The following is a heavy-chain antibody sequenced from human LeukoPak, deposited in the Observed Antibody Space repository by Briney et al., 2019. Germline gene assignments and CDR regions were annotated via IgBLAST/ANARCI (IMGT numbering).Heavy chain of an antibody. Sequence: ASVKVSCKASGYTFTCYGISWVRQAPGQGLEWMGWISAYNGNTNYAQKLQGRVTMTTDTSTSTAYMELRSLRSDDTAVYYCASAGYSSGWYHFDYWGQGTLVTVSS. CDR3: ASAGYSSGWYHFDY. D-gene: IGHD6-19*01. J-gene: IGHJ4*02. CDR1: GYTFTCYG. V-gene: IGHV1-18*01. CDR2: ISAYNGNT.